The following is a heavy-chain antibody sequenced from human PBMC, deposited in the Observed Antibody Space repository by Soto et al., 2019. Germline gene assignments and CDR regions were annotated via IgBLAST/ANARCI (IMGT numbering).Heavy chain of an antibody. J-gene: IGHJ4*02. Sequence: CKASGYTFTSYYMRWVRQAPGQGLEWMGKINTSGGSTTYAQTLKGRVTMTIDTSTSTLYMELSSLISDDTALYYCARLTAEENFDYWGQGTLVTVSS. D-gene: IGHD3-9*01. CDR3: ARLTAEENFDY. CDR2: INTSGGST. V-gene: IGHV1-46*01. CDR1: GYTFTSYY.